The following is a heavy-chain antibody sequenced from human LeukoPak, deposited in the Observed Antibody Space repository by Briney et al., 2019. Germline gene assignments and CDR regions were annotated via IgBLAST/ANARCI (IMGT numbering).Heavy chain of an antibody. CDR2: INHSGNT. CDR3: VTEPGYCTGGRCYGGWFDP. CDR1: GGSFSGYY. J-gene: IGHJ5*02. Sequence: SETLSLTCAVDGGSFSGYYWSWIRQAPGKGLEWIGEINHSGNTNYNPSLKSRVTITVDTSKNPFSLKLSSVTAADTAVYYCVTEPGYCTGGRCYGGWFDPWGQGTLVTVSS. V-gene: IGHV4-34*01. D-gene: IGHD2-15*01.